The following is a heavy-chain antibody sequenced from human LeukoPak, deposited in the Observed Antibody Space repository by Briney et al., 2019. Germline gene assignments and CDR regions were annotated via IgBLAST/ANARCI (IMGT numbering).Heavy chain of an antibody. CDR2: ISGSGGNT. CDR3: AKEIMETTYFDY. J-gene: IGHJ4*02. D-gene: IGHD3-16*01. CDR1: GFTFNNYA. Sequence: QPGGSLRLSCAASGFTFNNYAMSWVRQAPGKGLEWVSAISGSGGNTYYADSVKGRFTISRDNSKNTLYLQMNSLRAEDTAVYYCAKEIMETTYFDYWGQGTLVTVSS. V-gene: IGHV3-23*01.